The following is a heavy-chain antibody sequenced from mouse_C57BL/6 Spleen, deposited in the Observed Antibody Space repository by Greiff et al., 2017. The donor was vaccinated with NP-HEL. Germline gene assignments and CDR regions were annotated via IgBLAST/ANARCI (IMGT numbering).Heavy chain of an antibody. D-gene: IGHD1-1*01. V-gene: IGHV1-80*01. CDR2: IYPGDGDT. J-gene: IGHJ4*01. CDR3: ARGRYYGSSYGYYAMDY. Sequence: QVQLQQSGAELVKPGASVKISCKASGYAFSSYWMNWVKQRPGKGLEWIGQIYPGDGDTNYNGKFKGKATLTADKSSSTAYMQLSSLTSEDSAVYFCARGRYYGSSYGYYAMDYWGQGTSVTVSS. CDR1: GYAFSSYW.